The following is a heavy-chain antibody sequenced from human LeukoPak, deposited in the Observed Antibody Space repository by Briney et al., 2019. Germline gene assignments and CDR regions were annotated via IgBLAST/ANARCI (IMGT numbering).Heavy chain of an antibody. D-gene: IGHD2-2*01. Sequence: ASVKVSCKASGYTFTGYYMHRVRQAPGQGLEWMGWINPNSGGTNYAQKFQGRVTMTRDTSISTAYMELSRLRSDDTAVYYCARGGIDIVVVPAAANWFDPWGQGTLVTVSS. CDR2: INPNSGGT. J-gene: IGHJ5*02. V-gene: IGHV1-2*02. CDR3: ARGGIDIVVVPAAANWFDP. CDR1: GYTFTGYY.